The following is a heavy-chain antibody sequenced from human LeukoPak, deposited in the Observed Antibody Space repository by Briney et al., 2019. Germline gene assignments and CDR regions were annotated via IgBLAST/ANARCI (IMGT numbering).Heavy chain of an antibody. D-gene: IGHD3-3*01. CDR3: ARVSSDYDFWSGYYIPNWFDP. Sequence: SETLSLTCAVYGGSFSGYYWSWIRQPPGKGLEWIGEINHSGSTNYNPSLKSRVTISVDTSKNQFSLKLSSVTAADTAVYYCARVSSDYDFWSGYYIPNWFDPWGQGTLVTVSS. CDR1: GGSFSGYY. CDR2: INHSGST. J-gene: IGHJ5*02. V-gene: IGHV4-34*01.